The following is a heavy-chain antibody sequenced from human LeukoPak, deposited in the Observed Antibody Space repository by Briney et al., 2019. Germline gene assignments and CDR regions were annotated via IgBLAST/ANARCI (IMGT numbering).Heavy chain of an antibody. CDR3: AREVSWFGELLYNSFDI. D-gene: IGHD3-10*01. J-gene: IGHJ3*02. CDR1: GGTFSSYA. V-gene: IGHV1-69*05. Sequence: SVKVSCKASGGTFSSYAISWVRQAPGQGLEWMVGIIPIFCTANYAQKFQGRVTITTDESTSTAYMELSSLRSEDTAVYYCAREVSWFGELLYNSFDIWGQGTMVTVSS. CDR2: IIPIFCTA.